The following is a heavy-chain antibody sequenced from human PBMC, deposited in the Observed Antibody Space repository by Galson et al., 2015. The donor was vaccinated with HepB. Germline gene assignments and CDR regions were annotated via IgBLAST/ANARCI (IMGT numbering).Heavy chain of an antibody. D-gene: IGHD3-10*01. Sequence: SVKVSWKASGCTVPRHTIQWVRQAPGQGLEWRGGMDVGDGGIRYSQKFQGRITVTRDISASTAYMELSGLRSEDTAVYYCARGPWFGELTGILVFQHWGQGTLVTVSS. J-gene: IGHJ1*01. V-gene: IGHV1-3*01. CDR1: GCTVPRHT. CDR2: MDVGDGGI. CDR3: ARGPWFGELTGILVFQH.